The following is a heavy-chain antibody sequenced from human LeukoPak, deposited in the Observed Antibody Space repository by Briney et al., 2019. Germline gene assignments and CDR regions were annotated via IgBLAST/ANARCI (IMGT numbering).Heavy chain of an antibody. Sequence: GGSLRLSCAAAGFTFSNYSMNWVRQAPGKGLEWVSSISSSSSYIYYADSVKGRFTISRDNAKNSLYLQMNSLRAEDTALYYCASHLFGELLVGYWGQGTLVTVSS. CDR3: ASHLFGELLVGY. V-gene: IGHV3-21*01. D-gene: IGHD3-10*02. J-gene: IGHJ4*02. CDR1: GFTFSNYS. CDR2: ISSSSSYI.